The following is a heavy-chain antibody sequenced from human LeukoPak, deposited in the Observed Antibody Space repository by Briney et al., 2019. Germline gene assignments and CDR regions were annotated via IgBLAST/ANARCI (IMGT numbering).Heavy chain of an antibody. J-gene: IGHJ1*01. V-gene: IGHV4-30-4*01. CDR3: ARSSLLYGSGSYYNVGLQH. CDR1: GGSISSGDYY. Sequence: SQTLSLTCTVSGGSISSGDYYWSWIRQPPGKGLEWIGYIYYSGSTYYNPSLKSRVTISVDTSKNQFSLKLSSVTAADTAVYYCARSSLLYGSGSYYNVGLQHWGQGTLVTVSS. CDR2: IYYSGST. D-gene: IGHD3-10*01.